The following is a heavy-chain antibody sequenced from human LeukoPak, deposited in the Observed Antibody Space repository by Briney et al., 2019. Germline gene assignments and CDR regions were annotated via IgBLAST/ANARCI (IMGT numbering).Heavy chain of an antibody. CDR2: IYYSGST. J-gene: IGHJ3*02. D-gene: IGHD2-2*01. CDR3: ARPGATATDGFDI. CDR1: GDSITNGYY. V-gene: IGHV4-38-2*01. Sequence: SETLSLTCVVSGDSITNGYYWGWIRQPPGKGLQWIGSIYYSGSTYYNPSLKSRVTISVDTSKNQLSLRPNSVTAADTAVYYCARPGATATDGFDIWGQGTLVTVSS.